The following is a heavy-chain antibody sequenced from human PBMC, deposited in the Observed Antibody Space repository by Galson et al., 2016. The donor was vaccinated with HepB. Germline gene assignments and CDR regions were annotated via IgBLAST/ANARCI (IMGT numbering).Heavy chain of an antibody. CDR1: GDSISSSSYY. Sequence: SETLSLTCAVSGDSISSSSYYWGWIRQPPGKGLEWIGNFYYSESTFYNPSLKSRVTISVDTSKNQFSLQLSSVTAADTAVYYCARTAALLYFDYWGQGTLVTVSS. CDR3: ARTAALLYFDY. V-gene: IGHV4-39*01. CDR2: FYYSEST. D-gene: IGHD6-6*01. J-gene: IGHJ4*01.